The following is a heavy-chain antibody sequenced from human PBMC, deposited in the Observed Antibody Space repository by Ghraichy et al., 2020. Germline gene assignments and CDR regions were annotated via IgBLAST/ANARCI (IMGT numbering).Heavy chain of an antibody. CDR1: GFTFSTYS. CDR2: ISSTSFYI. CDR3: ARDSTNSGTPDY. Sequence: GGSLRLSCEASGFTFSTYSMNWVRQAPGKRLEWVSSISSTSFYIYYADSLQGRFTISRDNAKNSLYLQMNSLRAEDTAVYYCARDSTNSGTPDYWGQGTLVTVSS. V-gene: IGHV3-21*01. J-gene: IGHJ4*02. D-gene: IGHD6-13*01.